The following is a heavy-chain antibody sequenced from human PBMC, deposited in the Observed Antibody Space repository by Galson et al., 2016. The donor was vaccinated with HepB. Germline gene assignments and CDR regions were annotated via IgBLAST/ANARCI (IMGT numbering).Heavy chain of an antibody. CDR2: ISGLGTYI. D-gene: IGHD5-12*01. Sequence: SLRLSCAASGFTFSRYTMNWVRQAPGKGLEWVSSISGLGTYIYNADSLKGRFTISRDNAKNSLFLHMNSLRAEDTAVYYCARDLEGQYSGYDRSWPVPFRYWGQGTLVTVSS. CDR1: GFTFSRYT. V-gene: IGHV3-21*01. CDR3: ARDLEGQYSGYDRSWPVPFRY. J-gene: IGHJ4*02.